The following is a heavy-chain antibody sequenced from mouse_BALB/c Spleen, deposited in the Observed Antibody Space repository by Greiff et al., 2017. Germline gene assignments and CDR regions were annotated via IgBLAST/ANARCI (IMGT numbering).Heavy chain of an antibody. D-gene: IGHD1-1*01. Sequence: VQLQQSGADLVKPGASVKLSCTASGYTFTSYWMHWVQQRPGQGLEWIGYINPSTGYTEYKQKFKDKATFTADKSSSTAYMQLSSLTSEDSAVYYCASSSYFDYWGQGTTLTVSS. J-gene: IGHJ2*01. V-gene: IGHV1-7*01. CDR3: ASSSYFDY. CDR1: GYTFTSYW. CDR2: INPSTGYT.